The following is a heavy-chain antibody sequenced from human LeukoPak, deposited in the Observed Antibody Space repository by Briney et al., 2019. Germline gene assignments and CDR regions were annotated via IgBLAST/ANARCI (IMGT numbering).Heavy chain of an antibody. CDR2: IREDESEK. D-gene: IGHD2-2*01. CDR3: ARIPGDIVVVPATYYYGMDV. CDR1: EFTFSLYW. V-gene: IGHV3-7*01. J-gene: IGHJ6*02. Sequence: GGSLRLSCAASEFTFSLYWMAWVREAPGKGVEWVANIREDESEKYYVDSVKGRFTISRDNAKNSLYLQMNSLRPEDTAVYYCARIPGDIVVVPATYYYGMDVWGQGTTVTVSS.